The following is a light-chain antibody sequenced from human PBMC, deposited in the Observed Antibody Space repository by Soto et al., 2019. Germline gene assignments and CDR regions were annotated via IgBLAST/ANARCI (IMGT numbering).Light chain of an antibody. J-gene: IGLJ1*01. V-gene: IGLV2-14*01. Sequence: QSVLTQPASVSGSPGQSITISCTGSSSDIGAYNCVSWFQQYPGKAPKLIISEVSNRPSGVSNRFSGSKSGTAASLTISGLQTEDEADYFCFSFTTDWTHVFGTGTRSPS. CDR3: FSFTTDWTHV. CDR1: SSDIGAYNC. CDR2: EVS.